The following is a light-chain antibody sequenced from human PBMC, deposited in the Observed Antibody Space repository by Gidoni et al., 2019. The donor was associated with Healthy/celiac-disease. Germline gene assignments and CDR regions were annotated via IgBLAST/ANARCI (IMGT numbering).Light chain of an antibody. J-gene: IGKJ1*01. CDR1: QDISNY. V-gene: IGKV1-33*01. CDR2: DAA. CDR3: QQYENLPTWT. Sequence: DIQMTQSTSSLSASVGDSVTITCQASQDISNYLNWHQQHTGKAPKLLLYDAANFETGVPSRLSGSGSGTDFTFTISSLQPEDIATFYCQQYENLPTWTFGQGTKVEIK.